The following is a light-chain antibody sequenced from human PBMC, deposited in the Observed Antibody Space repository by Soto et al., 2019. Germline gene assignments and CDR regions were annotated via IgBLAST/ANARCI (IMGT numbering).Light chain of an antibody. V-gene: IGKV1-5*01. CDR3: QQYNGYRWT. CDR2: DDS. J-gene: IGKJ1*01. Sequence: DIQMTQSTSTRSASDGDRVTITCRASQSISSWLAWYQQKPGKAPRLLIYDDSSLESGVPSRFSGSGAGTECTRTISSLKPDDFETYYCQQYNGYRWTFGQGTKVDIK. CDR1: QSISSW.